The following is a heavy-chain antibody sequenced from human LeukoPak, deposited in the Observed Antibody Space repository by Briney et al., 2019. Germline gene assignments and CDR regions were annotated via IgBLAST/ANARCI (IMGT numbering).Heavy chain of an antibody. V-gene: IGHV3-7*04. D-gene: IGHD3-22*01. CDR2: IKEDGSAK. Sequence: GGSLRLSCAASGFTFSRYWMSWVRQAPGKGLEWVANIKEDGSAKYYVDSVKGRFTISRDNAKNSLFLQMNSLRAEETAVYYCARGEYYYDGGYWGQGNLVTVSS. CDR1: GFTFSRYW. J-gene: IGHJ4*02. CDR3: ARGEYYYDGGY.